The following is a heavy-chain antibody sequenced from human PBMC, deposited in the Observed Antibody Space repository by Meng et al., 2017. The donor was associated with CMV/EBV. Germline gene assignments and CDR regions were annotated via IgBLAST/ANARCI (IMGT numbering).Heavy chain of an antibody. Sequence: QPQLVQSGPEMKKPGASVKVSCKASGFPFTTYGITWVRQAPGQGLEWMGWISAYNGKTEYAQKLQGRVTMTTDTSTSTAYMELRSLRSDDTAVYYCARDSAVGATTFDYWGQGTLVTVSS. CDR1: GFPFTTYG. V-gene: IGHV1-18*01. CDR2: ISAYNGKT. J-gene: IGHJ4*02. D-gene: IGHD1-26*01. CDR3: ARDSAVGATTFDY.